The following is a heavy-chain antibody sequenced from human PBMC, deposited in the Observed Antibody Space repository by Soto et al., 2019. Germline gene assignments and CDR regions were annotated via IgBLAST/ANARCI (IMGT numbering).Heavy chain of an antibody. CDR3: ARSQGGSSSLDIYYYYYYGMDV. CDR2: VIPNFGTP. CDR1: GGTFSTYA. J-gene: IGHJ6*02. Sequence: QVQLVQSGAEVKKPGSSVKVSCKAPGGTFSTYAISWVRQAPGQGLEWMGGVIPNFGTPKYAQKFQGRVTITADESTSTGYMELRSLRSEDTAVYYCARSQGGSSSLDIYYYYYYGMDVWGQGTTVTVSS. V-gene: IGHV1-69*01. D-gene: IGHD2-15*01.